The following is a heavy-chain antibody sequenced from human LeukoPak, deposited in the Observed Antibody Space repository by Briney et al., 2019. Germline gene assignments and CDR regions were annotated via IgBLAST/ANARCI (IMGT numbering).Heavy chain of an antibody. D-gene: IGHD2-21*01. V-gene: IGHV1-46*01. CDR2: INPSGGST. Sequence: ASVSLSCKASGYTFTSYYMHWVRQAPGQGLEWMGIINPSGGSTTYAQMFQGRVTMTRDTSTRTVYMELSSLRSEDTAAYYCAREGEVIVTGNLFYWGQGTMVTHCS. J-gene: IGHJ4*02. CDR3: AREGEVIVTGNLFY. CDR1: GYTFTSYY.